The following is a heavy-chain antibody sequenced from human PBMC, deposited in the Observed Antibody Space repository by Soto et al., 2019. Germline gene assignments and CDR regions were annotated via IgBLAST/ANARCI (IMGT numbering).Heavy chain of an antibody. CDR2: MNPNSGNT. Sequence: QVQPVQSGAEVKKPGASVKVSCKASGYTFTSYDINWVRQATGQGLEWMGWMNPNSGNTGYAQKFQGRVTMTWNTSITTAYMELSSLRSEDTAVYYCARAYSGYDLVDYWGQGTLVTVSS. D-gene: IGHD5-12*01. V-gene: IGHV1-8*01. CDR3: ARAYSGYDLVDY. J-gene: IGHJ4*02. CDR1: GYTFTSYD.